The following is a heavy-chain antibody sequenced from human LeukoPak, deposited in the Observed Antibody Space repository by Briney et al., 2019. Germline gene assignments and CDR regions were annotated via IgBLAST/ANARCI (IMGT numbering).Heavy chain of an antibody. CDR1: GGSFSGYY. D-gene: IGHD5-18*01. CDR3: AADRGYSYGQARMDV. Sequence: SSETLSLTCAVYGGSFSGYYWSWIRQPPGKGLEWIGEINHSGSTNYNPSLKSRVTISVDTSKNQFSLKLSSVTAADTAVYYCAADRGYSYGQARMDVWGKGTTVTISS. V-gene: IGHV4-34*01. CDR2: INHSGST. J-gene: IGHJ6*04.